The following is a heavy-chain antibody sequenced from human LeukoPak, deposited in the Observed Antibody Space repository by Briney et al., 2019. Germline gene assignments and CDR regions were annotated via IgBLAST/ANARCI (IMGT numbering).Heavy chain of an antibody. D-gene: IGHD3-10*01. J-gene: IGHJ5*02. Sequence: PGESLKISFKTSGYSFPTYWIGWVRQMPGTGLEWVGPIYPDDSGTRYSPSFHRQGVVSTDRSIITAYWESANLKTSNSAQNCCVRQRGASGTINHFDPWGQGTLVTVSS. V-gene: IGHV5-51*01. CDR2: IYPDDSGT. CDR1: GYSFPTYW. CDR3: VRQRGASGTINHFDP.